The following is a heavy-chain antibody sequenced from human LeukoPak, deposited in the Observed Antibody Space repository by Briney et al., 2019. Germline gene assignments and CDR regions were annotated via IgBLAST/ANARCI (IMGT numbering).Heavy chain of an antibody. V-gene: IGHV3-23*01. CDR3: AREEYCSVGACYSDY. CDR2: ISGSGGST. CDR1: GFTFNNYG. D-gene: IGHD2-15*01. J-gene: IGHJ4*02. Sequence: GGSLRLSCAASGFTFNNYGMSWVRQAPGKGLEWVSAISGSGGSTYYADSVKGRFTISRDNSKNTLYLQMNSLRAEDTAVYYCAREEYCSVGACYSDYWGQGTLVTVSS.